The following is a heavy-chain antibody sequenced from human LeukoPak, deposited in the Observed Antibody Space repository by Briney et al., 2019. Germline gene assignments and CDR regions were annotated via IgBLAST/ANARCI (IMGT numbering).Heavy chain of an antibody. D-gene: IGHD3-10*01. CDR3: ARGRGAMVRGVIILDY. Sequence: GASVKVSCKASGYTFTSYGISWVRQAPGQGLEWMGWISAYNGNTNYAQKLQGRVTMTTDTSTSTAYMELRSLRSDDTAVYYCARGRGAMVRGVIILDYWGQGTLVTVSS. V-gene: IGHV1-18*01. CDR2: ISAYNGNT. CDR1: GYTFTSYG. J-gene: IGHJ4*02.